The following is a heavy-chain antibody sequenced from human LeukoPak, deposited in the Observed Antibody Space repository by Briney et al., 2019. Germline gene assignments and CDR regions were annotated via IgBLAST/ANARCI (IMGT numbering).Heavy chain of an antibody. CDR3: AREMRFGELAFDI. J-gene: IGHJ3*02. D-gene: IGHD3-10*01. V-gene: IGHV3-74*01. CDR1: GFTFSSYW. CDR2: INGDGSST. Sequence: HPGGSLRLSCTASGFTFSSYWMHWVRQAPGKGLVCVSRINGDGSSTTSADSVKGRFTISRDNAKNTLNLQMNSLRAEDTAVYYCAREMRFGELAFDIWGQGTMVTVSS.